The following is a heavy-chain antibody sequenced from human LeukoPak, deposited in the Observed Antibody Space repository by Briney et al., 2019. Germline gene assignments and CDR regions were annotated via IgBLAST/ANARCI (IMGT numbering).Heavy chain of an antibody. CDR3: AKDLYSNYGPADY. D-gene: IGHD4-11*01. Sequence: GGSLRLSCAASGFTFSSYAMSWVRKAPGKGLEWVSTINGGGVNTHYADSVGGRFTISRDNSKNTLFLQMNSLRDEDTAVYYCAKDLYSNYGPADYWGQGNLVTVSS. V-gene: IGHV3-23*01. CDR1: GFTFSSYA. CDR2: INGGGVNT. J-gene: IGHJ4*02.